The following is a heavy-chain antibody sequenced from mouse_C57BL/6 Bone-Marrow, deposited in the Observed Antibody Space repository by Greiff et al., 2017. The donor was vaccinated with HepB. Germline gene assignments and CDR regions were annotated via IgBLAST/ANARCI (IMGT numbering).Heavy chain of an antibody. CDR2: IRLKSDNYAT. Sequence: EVQWVESGGGLVQPGGSMKLSCVASGFTFSNYWMNWVRQSPEKGLEWVAQIRLKSDNYATHYAESVKGRFTISRDDSKSSVYLQMNNLRAEDTGIYYCTEGEVWYFDYWGQGTTLTVSS. V-gene: IGHV6-3*01. J-gene: IGHJ2*01. CDR3: TEGEVWYFDY. CDR1: GFTFSNYW.